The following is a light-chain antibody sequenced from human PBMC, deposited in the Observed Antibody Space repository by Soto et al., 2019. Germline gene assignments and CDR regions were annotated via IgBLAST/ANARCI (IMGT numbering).Light chain of an antibody. V-gene: IGKV1-5*03. Sequence: IQMTQSPSTLSASVGDRVTITCRASQSISSWLAWYQQKPGKAPKLLIYKASSLESEVPSRFSGSGSGTEFTLTINSLQPDDSATYYGQHYNSDSTFGQGTKVEIK. CDR3: QHYNSDST. CDR1: QSISSW. CDR2: KAS. J-gene: IGKJ1*01.